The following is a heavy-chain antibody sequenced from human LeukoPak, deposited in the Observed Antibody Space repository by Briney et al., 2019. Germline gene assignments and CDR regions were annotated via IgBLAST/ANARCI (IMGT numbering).Heavy chain of an antibody. CDR1: GFTFSSYA. Sequence: GGSLRLSCSASGFTFSSYALSWVRQAPGMGLEYVSGITSTGGTTYYADSVKGRFTISRDNSENTLYLQMSSLRPEDTALYYCVKRSCSGGTCPLDYWGQGTLVTVSS. D-gene: IGHD2-15*01. V-gene: IGHV3-64D*09. CDR2: ITSTGGTT. CDR3: VKRSCSGGTCPLDY. J-gene: IGHJ4*02.